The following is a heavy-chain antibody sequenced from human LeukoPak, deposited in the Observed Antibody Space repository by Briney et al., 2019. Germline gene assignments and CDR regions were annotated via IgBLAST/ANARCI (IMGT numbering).Heavy chain of an antibody. D-gene: IGHD2-15*01. Sequence: SETLSLTCTVSGYSISSGYYWGWIRQPPGKGLEWIGSIYYSGSTYYNPSLKSRVTISVDTSKNQFSLKLSSVTAADTAVYYCATASGGVAYNWFDPWGQGTLVTVSS. V-gene: IGHV4-38-2*02. CDR2: IYYSGST. CDR1: GYSISSGYY. J-gene: IGHJ5*02. CDR3: ATASGGVAYNWFDP.